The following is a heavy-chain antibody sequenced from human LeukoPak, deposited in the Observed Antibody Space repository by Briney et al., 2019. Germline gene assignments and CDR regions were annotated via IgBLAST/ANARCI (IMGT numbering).Heavy chain of an antibody. J-gene: IGHJ4*02. Sequence: ASVKVSCKASGYTFTSYGISWVRQAPGQGLEWMGWISAYNGNTNYAQKLQGRVTMTTDTSTSTAYMELRSLRSDDTAVYYCASQGLHWGIDNALDYWGQGTLVTVSS. V-gene: IGHV1-18*01. D-gene: IGHD3-16*01. CDR1: GYTFTSYG. CDR3: ASQGLHWGIDNALDY. CDR2: ISAYNGNT.